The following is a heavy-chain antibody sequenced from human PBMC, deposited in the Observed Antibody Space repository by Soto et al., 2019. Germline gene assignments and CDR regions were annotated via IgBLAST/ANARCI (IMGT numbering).Heavy chain of an antibody. CDR1: GFTFSSYA. CDR3: ATHVLLWFGFDY. Sequence: GGSLRLSCAASGFTFSSYAMSWVRQAPGKGLEWVSAISGSGSSTYYADSVKGRFTISRDNSKNTLYLQMNSLRAEDTAVYYCATHVLLWFGFDYWGQGTLVTVSS. D-gene: IGHD3-10*01. CDR2: ISGSGSST. J-gene: IGHJ4*02. V-gene: IGHV3-23*01.